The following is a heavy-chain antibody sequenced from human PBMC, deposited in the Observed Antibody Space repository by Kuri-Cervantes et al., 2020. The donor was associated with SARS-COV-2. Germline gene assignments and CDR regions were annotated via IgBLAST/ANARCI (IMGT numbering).Heavy chain of an antibody. CDR1: GYTLTELS. Sequence: ASVKVSCKVSGYTLTELSMHWVRQAPGQGLEWMGWINPNSGGTNYAQKFQGRVTVTSDTSISTAYMELSGLRSDDTAVYYCTRDGGIAARSDYWGQGTLVTVSS. D-gene: IGHD6-6*01. CDR3: TRDGGIAARSDY. CDR2: INPNSGGT. V-gene: IGHV1-2*02. J-gene: IGHJ4*02.